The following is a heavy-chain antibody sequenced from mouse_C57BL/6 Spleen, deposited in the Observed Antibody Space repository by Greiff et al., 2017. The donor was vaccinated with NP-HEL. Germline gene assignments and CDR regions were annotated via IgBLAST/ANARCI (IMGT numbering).Heavy chain of an antibody. D-gene: IGHD2-2*01. CDR2: IYPGSGNT. CDR1: GYTFTDYY. J-gene: IGHJ2*01. Sequence: QVQLQQSGAELVRPGASVKLSCKASGYTFTDYYINWVKQRPGQGLEWIARIYPGSGNTYYNEKFKGKATLTAEKSSSTAYMQLSSLTSEDSAVYFCARDGYDAPDYFDYWGQGTTLTVSS. CDR3: ARDGYDAPDYFDY. V-gene: IGHV1-76*01.